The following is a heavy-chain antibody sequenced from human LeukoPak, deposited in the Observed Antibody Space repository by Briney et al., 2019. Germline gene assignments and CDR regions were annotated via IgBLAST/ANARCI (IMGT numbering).Heavy chain of an antibody. V-gene: IGHV4-39*01. J-gene: IGHJ4*02. D-gene: IGHD1-26*01. CDR2: IYSSVST. CDR3: AYSGSYGHLGY. Sequence: PSETLFLTCTVSGGSISSNAYYWAWIRQPPGKGLEWTGSIYSSVSTYYNPSLKSRVTISVDTSKNQFSLRLSSVTAADTALYYCAYSGSYGHLGYWGQGIPVTVSS. CDR1: GGSISSNAYY.